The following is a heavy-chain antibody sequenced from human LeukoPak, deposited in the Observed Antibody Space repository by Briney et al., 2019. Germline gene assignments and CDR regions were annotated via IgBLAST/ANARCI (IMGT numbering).Heavy chain of an antibody. J-gene: IGHJ5*02. CDR2: IYYSGST. CDR3: ASLRFLEWLSIRTGWFDP. Sequence: SETLSLTCTVSGGSISSNNYYWGWIHQPPGKGLEWIGSIYYSGSTYYNPSLKSRVTISVDKSKNQFSLKLSSVTAADTAVYYCASLRFLEWLSIRTGWFDPWGQGTLVTVSS. V-gene: IGHV4-39*01. CDR1: GGSISSNNYY. D-gene: IGHD3-3*01.